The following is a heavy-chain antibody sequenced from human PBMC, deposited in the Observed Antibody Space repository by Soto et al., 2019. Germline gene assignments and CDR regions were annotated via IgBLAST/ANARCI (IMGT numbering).Heavy chain of an antibody. Sequence: QVQLQQWGAGLLKPSETLSLTCAVYGGSFSGYYWSWIRQPPGKGLEWIGEINHSGSTNYNPSLKSRVTISVDTSNNQFSLKLSSVTAADTAVYYCAKLGTTGTTSPFDYWGQGTLVTVSS. CDR1: GGSFSGYY. D-gene: IGHD1-1*01. CDR2: INHSGST. V-gene: IGHV4-34*01. J-gene: IGHJ4*02. CDR3: AKLGTTGTTSPFDY.